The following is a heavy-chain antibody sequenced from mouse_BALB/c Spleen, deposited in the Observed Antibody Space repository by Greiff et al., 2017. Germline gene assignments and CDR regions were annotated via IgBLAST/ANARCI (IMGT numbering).Heavy chain of an antibody. D-gene: IGHD1-1*02. CDR2: ISYDGSN. V-gene: IGHV3-6*02. CDR1: GYSITSGYF. CDR3: ARVRVYGPWFAY. J-gene: IGHJ3*01. Sequence: DVQLVESGPGLVKPSQSLSLTCSVTGYSITSGYFWYWIRQFPGNKLEWMGYISYDGSNNYNPYLKNRISITRDTSKNQFFLKLNSVTTEDTATYYCARVRVYGPWFAYWGQGTLVTVSA.